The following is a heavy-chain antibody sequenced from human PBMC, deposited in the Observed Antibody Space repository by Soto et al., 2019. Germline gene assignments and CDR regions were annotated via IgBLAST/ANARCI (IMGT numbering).Heavy chain of an antibody. CDR2: TYYRSKWYN. Sequence: SQTLSLTCAISGDSVSSNSAAWNWIRQSPSRGLEWLGRTYYRSKWYNDYAVSVKSRITINPDTSKNQFSLQLNSVTPEDTAVYYCARDRAPTRITMIVVVTQYYFDYWGQGTLVTVSS. J-gene: IGHJ4*02. CDR3: ARDRAPTRITMIVVVTQYYFDY. V-gene: IGHV6-1*01. D-gene: IGHD3-22*01. CDR1: GDSVSSNSAA.